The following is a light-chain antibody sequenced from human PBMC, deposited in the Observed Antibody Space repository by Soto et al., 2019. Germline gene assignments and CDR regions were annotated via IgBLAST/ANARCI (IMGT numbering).Light chain of an antibody. CDR3: QHYKTWPLA. CDR1: QGVGST. V-gene: IGKV3-15*01. CDR2: DAY. Sequence: EIVMTQSPATLSVSPGERVTLSCRASQGVGSTLAWYRQQPGQAPRLLIYDAYIRATGVPARFSGSGSGTEFTLTISSPQSEDFAVYYCQHYKTWPLAVGGGTKVDSK. J-gene: IGKJ4*01.